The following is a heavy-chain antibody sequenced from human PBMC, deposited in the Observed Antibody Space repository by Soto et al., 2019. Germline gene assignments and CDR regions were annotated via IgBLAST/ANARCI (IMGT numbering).Heavy chain of an antibody. V-gene: IGHV3-7*01. J-gene: IGHJ6*02. D-gene: IGHD6-19*01. CDR1: GLSFRKYA. CDR2: RKQDGSGK. CDR3: ARMEAGYYYGMDV. Sequence: GGSLRLSCVGSGLSFRKYAMNWVRQAPGKGLGWVANRKQDGSGKYYVDSVKGRFTISRDNAKNYLYLQMNSLRAEDTAVYYCARMEAGYYYGMDVWGQGTTVTVSS.